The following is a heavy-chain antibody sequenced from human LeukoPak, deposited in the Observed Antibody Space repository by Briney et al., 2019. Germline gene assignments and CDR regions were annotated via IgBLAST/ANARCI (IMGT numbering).Heavy chain of an antibody. CDR3: ARGTFYGGNSPFAFDI. Sequence: PSETLSLTCTVSGGSINSYYWSWIRQPAGKGLEWIGRFYTSGSTNYNPSLKSRVTMSVDTSKNQFSLNLSSVTAADTAVYYCARGTFYGGNSPFAFDIWGQGTMVTVSS. V-gene: IGHV4-4*07. CDR2: FYTSGST. CDR1: GGSINSYY. J-gene: IGHJ3*02. D-gene: IGHD4-23*01.